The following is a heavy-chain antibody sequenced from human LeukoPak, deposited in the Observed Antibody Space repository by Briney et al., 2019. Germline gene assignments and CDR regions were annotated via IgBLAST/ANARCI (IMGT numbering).Heavy chain of an antibody. Sequence: PGGSLRLSCAASGFTFSSYAMSWVRQAPGKGLEWVSAISGSGSSTYYADSVKGRFTISRDNSKNTLYLQMNSLRAEDTAVYYCAKDVAPTVVVWYYYMDVWGKGTTVTVSS. D-gene: IGHD4-23*01. V-gene: IGHV3-23*01. CDR1: GFTFSSYA. J-gene: IGHJ6*03. CDR3: AKDVAPTVVVWYYYMDV. CDR2: ISGSGSST.